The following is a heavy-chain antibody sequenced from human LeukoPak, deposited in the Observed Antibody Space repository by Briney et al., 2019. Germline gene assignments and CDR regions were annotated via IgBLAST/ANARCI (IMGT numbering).Heavy chain of an antibody. CDR2: IYHSGST. D-gene: IGHD3-22*01. V-gene: IGHV4-38-2*02. J-gene: IGHJ4*02. CDR3: ARVGRSAYYAIFDY. CDR1: GYSISSGYY. Sequence: MTSETLSLTCTVSGYSISSGYYWGWIRQPPGKGLEWIGTIYHSGSTYYNPSLKSRVTISVDTSKNQFSLKLSSVTAADTAVYYCARVGRSAYYAIFDYWGQGTLVTVSS.